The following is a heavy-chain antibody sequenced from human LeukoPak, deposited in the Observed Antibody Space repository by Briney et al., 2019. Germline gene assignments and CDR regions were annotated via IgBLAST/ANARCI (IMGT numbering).Heavy chain of an antibody. CDR3: ARGVVTAPQTFDY. CDR1: GGSFSGYY. J-gene: IGHJ4*02. Sequence: SETLSLTCAVYGGSFSGYYWSWIRQPPGKGLEWIGYIFYSGSTNYNPSLKSRVTISVDTSKNQFSLRLSSVTAADTAVYYCARGVVTAPQTFDYWGQGTLVTVSS. D-gene: IGHD2-21*02. V-gene: IGHV4-59*01. CDR2: IFYSGST.